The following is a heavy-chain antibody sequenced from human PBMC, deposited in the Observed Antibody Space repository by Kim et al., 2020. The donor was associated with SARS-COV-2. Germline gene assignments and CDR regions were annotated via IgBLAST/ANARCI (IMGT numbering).Heavy chain of an antibody. CDR1: GGTFSSYA. CDR2: IIPLFGTA. CDR3: ARSDGGWYYPFDY. Sequence: SVKVSCKASGGTFSSYAISWVRQAPGQGLEWMGGIIPLFGTANYAQKFQGRVTITADESTSTAYMELSSLRSEDTAVYYCARSDGGWYYPFDYWGQGTLVTVSS. V-gene: IGHV1-69*13. D-gene: IGHD6-19*01. J-gene: IGHJ4*02.